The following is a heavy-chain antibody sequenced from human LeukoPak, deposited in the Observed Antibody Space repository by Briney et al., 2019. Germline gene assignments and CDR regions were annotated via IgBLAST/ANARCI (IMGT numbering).Heavy chain of an antibody. CDR2: IIPIFGTA. CDR1: GGTFSSYA. CDR3: LKGTAVAEKYYYYGMDV. V-gene: IGHV1-69*13. D-gene: IGHD6-19*01. Sequence: SVKVSCKASGGTFSSYAISWVRQAPGQGLEWMGGIIPIFGTANYAQKFQGRVTITADESTSTAYMELSSLRSEDTAVYYCLKGTAVAEKYYYYGMDVWGQGTTVTVSS. J-gene: IGHJ6*02.